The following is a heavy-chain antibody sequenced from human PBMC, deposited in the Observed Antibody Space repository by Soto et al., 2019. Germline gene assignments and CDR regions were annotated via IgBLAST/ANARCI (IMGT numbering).Heavy chain of an antibody. CDR3: ARASTLCCGGDCYPGAFDI. CDR2: MYESGST. J-gene: IGHJ3*02. D-gene: IGHD2-21*02. Sequence: QLQLQESGSGLVKPSQTLSLTCAVSGGSISSGGHSWSWIRQPPGKGLEWIGYMYESGSTYYNPSLNRRVTISVDRSKNQFSLKLSSVTAADTAVYYCARASTLCCGGDCYPGAFDIWGQGTTVTVSS. V-gene: IGHV4-30-2*01. CDR1: GGSISSGGHS.